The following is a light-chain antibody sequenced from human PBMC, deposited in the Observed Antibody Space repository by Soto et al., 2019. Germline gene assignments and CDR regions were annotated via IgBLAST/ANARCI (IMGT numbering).Light chain of an antibody. CDR3: SSYTSTNSWV. CDR1: SSDIGTYNY. CDR2: EVT. Sequence: QSALTQPASVSGSPGQSITISCTGTSSDIGTYNYVSWYQQHPGKAPQLIIYEVTNRPSGVSGHFSGSKSGNTASLTISGLQAADEADYYCSSYTSTNSWVFGGGTQLTVL. V-gene: IGLV2-14*01. J-gene: IGLJ3*02.